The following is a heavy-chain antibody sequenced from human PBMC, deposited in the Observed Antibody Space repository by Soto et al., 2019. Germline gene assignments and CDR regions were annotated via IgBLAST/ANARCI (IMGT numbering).Heavy chain of an antibody. CDR2: INPSGGST. Sequence: EASVKVSCNASGYTFTSYYMHWVRQAPGQGLEWMGIINPSGGSTSYAQKFQGRVTMTRDTSTSTVYMELSSLRSEDTAVYYCARDRITMVRGAKTGNWFDPWGQGTLVTVSS. V-gene: IGHV1-46*03. J-gene: IGHJ5*02. D-gene: IGHD3-10*01. CDR3: ARDRITMVRGAKTGNWFDP. CDR1: GYTFTSYY.